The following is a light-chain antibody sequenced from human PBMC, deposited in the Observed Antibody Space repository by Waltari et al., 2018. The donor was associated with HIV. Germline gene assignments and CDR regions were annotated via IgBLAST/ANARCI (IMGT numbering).Light chain of an antibody. V-gene: IGKV1-39*01. J-gene: IGKJ3*01. CDR3: QQTHTGVT. CDR1: QSVSSY. CDR2: AAS. Sequence: DVQMTQSPSSLSASVGDRVSITCRANQSVSSYLNWYQQKPGRPPILLIYAASTLQNGVPSRFTGWGSGTEFTLAITGLQRDDFATYFCQQTHTGVTFGPGTTV.